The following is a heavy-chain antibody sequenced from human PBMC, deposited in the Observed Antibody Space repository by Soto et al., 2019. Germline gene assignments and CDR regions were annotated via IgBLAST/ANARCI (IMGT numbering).Heavy chain of an antibody. V-gene: IGHV4-30-4*01. D-gene: IGHD6-6*01. CDR2: IYKSGTS. CDR3: ARSLSASSGWFDR. Sequence: PAETLSLTCAVSGDYISSGDFFWSWIRHSPGKGLEWLAYIYKSGTSYYNPSLKSRLFISIDTSNNLFSLQLTSVTAADTAFYYCARSLSASSGWFDRWGQGTLVTVSS. J-gene: IGHJ5*02. CDR1: GDYISSGDFF.